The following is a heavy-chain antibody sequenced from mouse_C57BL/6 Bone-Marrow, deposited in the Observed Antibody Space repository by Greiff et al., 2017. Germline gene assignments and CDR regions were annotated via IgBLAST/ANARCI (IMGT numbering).Heavy chain of an antibody. D-gene: IGHD1-1*01. CDR3: TTPSGSYAMDY. V-gene: IGHV14-4*01. CDR1: GFNIKDDY. Sequence: VQLQQSGAELVRPGASVKLSCTASGFNIKDDYMHWVKQRPEQGLEWIGWIDPENGDTEYASKFQGKATITADTSSNTAYLQLSSLTSEDTAVYYCTTPSGSYAMDYWGQGTSVTVSS. J-gene: IGHJ4*01. CDR2: IDPENGDT.